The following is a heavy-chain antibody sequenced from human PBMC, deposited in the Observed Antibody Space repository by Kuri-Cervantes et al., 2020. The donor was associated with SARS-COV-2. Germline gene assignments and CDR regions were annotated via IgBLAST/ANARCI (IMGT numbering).Heavy chain of an antibody. CDR1: GYTFTSYD. CDR2: MNPNSGNT. V-gene: IGHV1-8*03. D-gene: IGHD3-16*01. J-gene: IGHJ3*02. CDR3: ARWRGGTDAFDI. Sequence: ASVKVSCKASGYTFTSYDINWVRQATGQGLAWMGWMNPNSGNTGYAQKFQGRVTITRNTSISTAYMELSSLRSEDTAVYYCARWRGGTDAFDIWGQGTMVTVSS.